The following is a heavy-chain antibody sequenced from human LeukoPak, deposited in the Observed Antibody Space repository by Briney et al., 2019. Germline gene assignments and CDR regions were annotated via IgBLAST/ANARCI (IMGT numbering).Heavy chain of an antibody. CDR1: GFTFSSYW. V-gene: IGHV3-74*01. D-gene: IGHD6-19*01. J-gene: IGHJ4*02. Sequence: GGSPRLSCAASGFTFSSYWMHWGRQAPGQGLVWRSHVSSDGSSTPYADSVKGRFTISRDNAKNKLYLQMNSLRAEDTAVYYCARHTAVTGSYYFDSWGQGTLVTVSS. CDR3: ARHTAVTGSYYFDS. CDR2: VSSDGSST.